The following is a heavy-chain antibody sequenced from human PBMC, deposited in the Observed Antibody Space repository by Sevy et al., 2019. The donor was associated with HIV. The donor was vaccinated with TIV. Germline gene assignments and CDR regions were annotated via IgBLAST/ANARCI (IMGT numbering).Heavy chain of an antibody. D-gene: IGHD1-1*01. CDR3: ASESTTRPRVLDY. CDR1: GGSISSYF. CDR2: IYFTGNT. J-gene: IGHJ4*02. Sequence: SETLSLTCSVSGGSISSYFWTWVRQSPGKGLEWIGNIYFTGNTDYSPSLKSRVTLSLDTSKSQFSLTLKSVTAADTAIYFCASESTTRPRVLDYWGQGTLVTVSS. V-gene: IGHV4-59*01.